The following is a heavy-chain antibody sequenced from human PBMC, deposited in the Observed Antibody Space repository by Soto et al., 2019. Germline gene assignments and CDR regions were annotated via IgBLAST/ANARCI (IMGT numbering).Heavy chain of an antibody. Sequence: GSLRLSCAASGFTFISYAMSWVRQAPGKGLEWVSAISGSGGSTYYADSVKGRLTISRDNSKNTLYLQMNSLRAEDTAVYYCETEDRETIKYDYWGRGTLVIVSS. J-gene: IGHJ4*02. CDR2: ISGSGGST. CDR1: GFTFISYA. CDR3: ETEDRETIKYDY. D-gene: IGHD1-20*01. V-gene: IGHV3-23*01.